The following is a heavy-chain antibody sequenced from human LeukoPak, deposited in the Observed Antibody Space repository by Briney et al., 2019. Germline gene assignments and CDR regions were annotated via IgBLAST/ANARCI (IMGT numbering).Heavy chain of an antibody. J-gene: IGHJ4*02. D-gene: IGHD1-26*01. Sequence: GGSLRLSCAASGFTFNTYTMNWVRQAPGKGLEWVSSITASSTAIYSADSVKGRFTISRDNAKNSLYLQMNSLRAEDTAVYYCARSYSGSYFGYWGQGTLVTVSS. CDR2: ITASSTAI. V-gene: IGHV3-48*01. CDR3: ARSYSGSYFGY. CDR1: GFTFNTYT.